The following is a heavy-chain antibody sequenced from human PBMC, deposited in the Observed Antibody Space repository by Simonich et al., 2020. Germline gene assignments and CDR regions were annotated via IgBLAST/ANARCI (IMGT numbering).Heavy chain of an antibody. V-gene: IGHV1-2*06. D-gene: IGHD3-22*01. Sequence: QVQLVQSGAEVKKPGASVKVSCKASGYTFTGYYMHWVRQAPGQGLEWMRRINPNGGGTNEAQKVQGRVTRTRDTSISTAYMELSRLRSDDTAVYYCARDWYYYDSSGYYSDAFDIWGQGTMVTVSS. CDR3: ARDWYYYDSSGYYSDAFDI. CDR2: INPNGGGT. CDR1: GYTFTGYY. J-gene: IGHJ3*02.